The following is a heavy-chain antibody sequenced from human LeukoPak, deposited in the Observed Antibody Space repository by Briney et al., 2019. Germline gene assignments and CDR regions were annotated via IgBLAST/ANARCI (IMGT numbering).Heavy chain of an antibody. CDR1: VGSISSTTYY. V-gene: IGHV4-61*05. J-gene: IGHJ4*02. Sequence: SETLSLTCTVPVGSISSTTYYWGWIRQPPGKGLEWLGYIYYSGSTNYNPSLKSRITKSVATYKNQFTLKLSYVTAADTAVYYCTRGLMMAVAGRGEFHYWGEGTLVTVSS. D-gene: IGHD6-13*01. CDR3: TRGLMMAVAGRGEFHY. CDR2: IYYSGST.